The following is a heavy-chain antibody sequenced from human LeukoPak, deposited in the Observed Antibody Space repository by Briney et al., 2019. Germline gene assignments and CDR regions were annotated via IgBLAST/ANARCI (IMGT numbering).Heavy chain of an antibody. J-gene: IGHJ4*02. Sequence: GGSLRLSCAASGFTVSSNYMSWVRQAPGEGLEWVSVIYSGGSTYYADSVKGRFTISRDNSKNTLYLQMNSLRAEDTAVYYCARDPEGYCSSTSCYDDYWGQGTLVTVSS. D-gene: IGHD2-2*01. CDR2: IYSGGST. CDR1: GFTVSSNY. V-gene: IGHV3-66*02. CDR3: ARDPEGYCSSTSCYDDY.